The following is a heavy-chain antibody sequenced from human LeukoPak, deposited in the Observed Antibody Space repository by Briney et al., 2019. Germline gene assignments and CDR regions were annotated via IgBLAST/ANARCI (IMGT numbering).Heavy chain of an antibody. J-gene: IGHJ4*02. CDR3: ARGGPDTAMDY. CDR1: RFTFDDYG. CDR2: INWNGGST. D-gene: IGHD5-18*01. V-gene: IGHV3-20*01. Sequence: GGSLRLSCAASRFTFDDYGMSWVRQAPGKGLEWVSGINWNGGSTGYADSVKGRFTISRDNAKNSLYLQMNSLRAEDTALYHCARGGPDTAMDYWGQGTLVTVSS.